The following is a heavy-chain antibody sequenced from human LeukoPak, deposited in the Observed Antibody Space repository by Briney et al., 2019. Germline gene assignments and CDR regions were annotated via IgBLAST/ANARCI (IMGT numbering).Heavy chain of an antibody. D-gene: IGHD3-22*01. CDR2: INSDGSST. CDR1: GFTFSSYA. J-gene: IGHJ4*02. Sequence: GGSLRLSCAASGFTFSSYAMHWVRQAPGKGLVWVSRINSDGSSTTYADSVKGRFTISRDNAKNTLYLQMNSLRAEDTAVYYCARGYDSSGYYWRLDYWGQGTLVTVSS. V-gene: IGHV3-74*01. CDR3: ARGYDSSGYYWRLDY.